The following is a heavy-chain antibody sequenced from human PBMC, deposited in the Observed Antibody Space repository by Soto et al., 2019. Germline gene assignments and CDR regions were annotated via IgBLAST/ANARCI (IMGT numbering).Heavy chain of an antibody. V-gene: IGHV3-30-3*01. CDR2: ISYDGTNK. Sequence: QVQLVESGGGVIPPGESLRLSCAASGFTLSNYDIHWVRQAPGKGLEWEAVISYDGTNKHYAASVRGRFTISRDNSMNTVSLQMNSLRVDDTAVYYCARGITGGLHSWGQGTLVTVSS. CDR1: GFTLSNYD. J-gene: IGHJ4*02. D-gene: IGHD3-10*01. CDR3: ARGITGGLHS.